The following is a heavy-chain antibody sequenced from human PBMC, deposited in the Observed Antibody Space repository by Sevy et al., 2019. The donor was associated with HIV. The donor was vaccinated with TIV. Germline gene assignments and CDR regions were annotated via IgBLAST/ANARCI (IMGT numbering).Heavy chain of an antibody. CDR1: GFTFSSFA. D-gene: IGHD1-26*01. Sequence: GGSLRLSCAASGFTFSSFAMSWVRHIPGKGLEWVSTINGRGGSAYYADSVKGLFTLSRDNSNNTVVLQMNRLRDEDTAVYYCARPTPRIAPSSAAFFDYWGQGTLVTVSS. V-gene: IGHV3-23*01. CDR2: INGRGGSA. J-gene: IGHJ4*02. CDR3: ARPTPRIAPSSAAFFDY.